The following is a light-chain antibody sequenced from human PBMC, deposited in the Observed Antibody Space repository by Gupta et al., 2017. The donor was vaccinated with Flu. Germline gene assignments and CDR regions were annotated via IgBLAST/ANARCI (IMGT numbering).Light chain of an antibody. V-gene: IGLV2-18*01. Sequence: QSALTQPPSVSGSPGQSVTISCTGTSSDVGSYNRVSWYQQPPGTAPKLMIYEVSNRPSGVPDRFSGSKSANTASLTISGLQAEDEADYYCSLYTSSNTFVFGGGTKLTVL. CDR1: SSDVGSYNR. CDR3: SLYTSSNTFV. CDR2: EVS. J-gene: IGLJ2*01.